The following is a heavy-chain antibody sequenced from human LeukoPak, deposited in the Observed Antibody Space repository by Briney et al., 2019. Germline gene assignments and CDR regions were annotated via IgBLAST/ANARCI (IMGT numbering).Heavy chain of an antibody. CDR2: INHSGST. J-gene: IGHJ3*02. Sequence: SETLSLTCAVYGGSFSGYYWSWIRQPPGKGLEWIGEINHSGSTNYNPSLKSRVTISVDTSKNQFSLKLSSVTAADTAVYYCARVNITNDAFDIWGQGTMVTVSS. D-gene: IGHD3-3*01. CDR3: ARVNITNDAFDI. CDR1: GGSFSGYY. V-gene: IGHV4-34*01.